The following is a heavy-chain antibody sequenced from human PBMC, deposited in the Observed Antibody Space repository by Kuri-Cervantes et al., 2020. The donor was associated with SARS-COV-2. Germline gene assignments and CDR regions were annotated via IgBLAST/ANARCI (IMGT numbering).Heavy chain of an antibody. Sequence: GGSLRLSCAASGFTFSSYAMHWVRQAPGKGLEWVAVISYDGSNKYYADSVKGRFTISRDNSKNTLYLQMNSLRAEDTAVYYCARRHPGRNAFDIWGQGTMVTVSS. CDR1: GFTFSSYA. CDR3: ARRHPGRNAFDI. V-gene: IGHV3-30-3*01. CDR2: ISYDGSNK. J-gene: IGHJ3*02. D-gene: IGHD2-15*01.